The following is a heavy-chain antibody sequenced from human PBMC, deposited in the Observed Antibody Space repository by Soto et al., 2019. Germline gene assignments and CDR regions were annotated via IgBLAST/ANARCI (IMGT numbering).Heavy chain of an antibody. Sequence: GGSLRLSCAASGFTFSVHGMHWVRQAPGKGLEWVAVIWYDGSDKNYADSVKGRVTISRDNSKNTLYLQMNSLRAEDTAVYYCVRSAGTNGNYYYSGMDVWGQGTTVTVSS. CDR2: IWYDGSDK. CDR1: GFTFSVHG. CDR3: VRSAGTNGNYYYSGMDV. J-gene: IGHJ6*02. D-gene: IGHD1-1*01. V-gene: IGHV3-33*01.